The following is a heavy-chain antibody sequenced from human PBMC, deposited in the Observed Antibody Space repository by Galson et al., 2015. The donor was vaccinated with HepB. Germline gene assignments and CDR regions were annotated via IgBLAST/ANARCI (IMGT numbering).Heavy chain of an antibody. CDR1: GFIFSTYS. CDR2: ISYDGSNK. J-gene: IGHJ4*02. V-gene: IGHV3-30*04. D-gene: IGHD3-10*02. Sequence: SLRLSCAASGFIFSTYSMHWVRQAPGKGLEWVAVISYDGSNKYYADSVKGRFTISRDDSKNTLYLQMNSLRAEDTAVYYCARRPFTNGFCSGTYFHHWGQGTLVTASS. CDR3: ARRPFTNGFCSGTYFHH.